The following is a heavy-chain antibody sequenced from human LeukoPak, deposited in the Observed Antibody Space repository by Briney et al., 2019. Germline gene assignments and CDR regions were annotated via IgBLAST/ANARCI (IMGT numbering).Heavy chain of an antibody. Sequence: GASVKVSCKASGYTFNGYYMHWVRQAPGQGLEWMGWINPNSGGTNYAQKFQGRVTMTRDTSISTAYMELSRLRSDDTAVYYCARYYGDYPLYYYYMDVWGKGTTATVSS. D-gene: IGHD4-17*01. V-gene: IGHV1-2*02. CDR2: INPNSGGT. CDR3: ARYYGDYPLYYYYMDV. CDR1: GYTFNGYY. J-gene: IGHJ6*03.